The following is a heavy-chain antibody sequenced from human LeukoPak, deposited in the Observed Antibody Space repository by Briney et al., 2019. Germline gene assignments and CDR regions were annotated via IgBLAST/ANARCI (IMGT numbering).Heavy chain of an antibody. J-gene: IGHJ5*02. D-gene: IGHD2-21*02. Sequence: GGSLRLSCAASGFTFSSYSMNWVRQAPGKGLEWVSSISSSSSYIYYADSVKGRFTISRDNAKNSLYLQMNSLRAEDTAVYYCARPGDANWFDPWGQGTLVTVSS. CDR2: ISSSSSYI. CDR1: GFTFSSYS. V-gene: IGHV3-21*01. CDR3: ARPGDANWFDP.